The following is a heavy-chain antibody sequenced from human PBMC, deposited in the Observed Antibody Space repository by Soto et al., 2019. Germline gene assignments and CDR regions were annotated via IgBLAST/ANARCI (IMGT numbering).Heavy chain of an antibody. CDR1: GYTFTSYY. V-gene: IGHV1-46*03. CDR3: ARVRSTVTTTAGYFDL. CDR2: INPSGGST. J-gene: IGHJ2*01. Sequence: GASVKVTWKASGYTFTSYYMHWVRQAPGQGLEWMGIINPSGGSTSYAQKFQGRVTMTRDTSTSTVYMELSSLRSEDTAVYYCARVRSTVTTTAGYFDLWARGTLVTVSS. D-gene: IGHD4-17*01.